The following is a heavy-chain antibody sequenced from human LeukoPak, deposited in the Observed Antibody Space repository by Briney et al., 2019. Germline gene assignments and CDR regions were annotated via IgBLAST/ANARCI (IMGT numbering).Heavy chain of an antibody. Sequence: SETLSLTCTVSGGSISSGGYYWSWIGQHPGKGLEWIGYIYYSGSTYYNPSLKSRVTISVDTSKNQFSLKLSSVTAADTAVYYCARAGTAARLDFDYWGQGTLVTVSS. V-gene: IGHV4-31*03. D-gene: IGHD6-25*01. J-gene: IGHJ4*02. CDR3: ARAGTAARLDFDY. CDR2: IYYSGST. CDR1: GGSISSGGYY.